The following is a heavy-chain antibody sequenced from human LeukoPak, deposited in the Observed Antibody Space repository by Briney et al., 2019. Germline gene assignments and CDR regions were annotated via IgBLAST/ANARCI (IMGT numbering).Heavy chain of an antibody. CDR1: GFTFSNVW. CDR2: IKSKTDGGTT. V-gene: IGHV3-15*01. D-gene: IGHD5-12*01. J-gene: IGHJ6*02. CDR3: TTGVATIYYYYGMDV. Sequence: GGSLRLSCAASGFTFSNVWMSWVRQAPGKGLEWVGRIKSKTDGGTTDYAAPVKGRFTISRDDSKNTLYLQMNSLKTEDTAVYYCTTGVATIYYYYGMDVWGQGTTVTVSS.